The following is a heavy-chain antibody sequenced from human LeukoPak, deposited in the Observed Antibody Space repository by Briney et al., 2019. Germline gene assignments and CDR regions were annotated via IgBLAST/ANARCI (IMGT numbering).Heavy chain of an antibody. D-gene: IGHD3-3*01. CDR3: ARRLRDLECFDY. V-gene: IGHV3-30*01. Sequence: PGRSLRLSCAASGFTFSSYAVHWVRQAPGKGLEWVAVISYDGSNKYYADSVKGRFTISRDNSKNTLYLQMNSLRAEDTAVYYCARRLRDLECFDYWGQGTLVTVSS. CDR2: ISYDGSNK. CDR1: GFTFSSYA. J-gene: IGHJ4*02.